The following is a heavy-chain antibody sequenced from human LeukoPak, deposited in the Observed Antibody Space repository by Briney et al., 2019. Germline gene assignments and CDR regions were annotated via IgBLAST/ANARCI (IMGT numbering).Heavy chain of an antibody. CDR1: GFTFSSYS. J-gene: IGHJ4*02. V-gene: IGHV3-21*01. CDR3: ASRVSNDY. D-gene: IGHD5/OR15-5a*01. Sequence: VGSLRLSCAASGFTFSSYSMNWVRQAPGQGVEGVSSISRCSSYIYYAYSVKGRITISRETAKKSLYLQMNSLRAEDTAVYYCASRVSNDYWGQGTLVTVSS. CDR2: ISRCSSYI.